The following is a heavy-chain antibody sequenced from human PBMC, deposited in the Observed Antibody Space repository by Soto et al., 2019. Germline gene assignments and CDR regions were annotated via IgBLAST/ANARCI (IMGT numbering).Heavy chain of an antibody. CDR1: GGSFSGYY. CDR2: INHSGST. J-gene: IGHJ1*01. CDR3: AARRIAAALNNRFFQN. V-gene: IGHV4-34*01. Sequence: SETLSLTCAVYGGSFSGYYWSWIRQPPGKGLEWIGEINHSGSTNYNPSLKSRVTISVDTSKNQFCLKLSSVTAADTAVYYCAARRIAAALNNRFFQNCGQCTLVTDSS. D-gene: IGHD6-13*01.